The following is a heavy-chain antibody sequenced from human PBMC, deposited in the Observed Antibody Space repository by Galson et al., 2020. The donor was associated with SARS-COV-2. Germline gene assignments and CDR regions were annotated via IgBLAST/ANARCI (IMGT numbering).Heavy chain of an antibody. Sequence: SETLSLTCTVSGGSISSSSYYWGWIRQPPGQGLEWIGSIYYSGSTYYNPSLKSRVTISVDTSKNQFSLKLSSVTAADTAVYYCARVICSGGSCYFDYWGQGTLVTVSS. CDR3: ARVICSGGSCYFDY. CDR2: IYYSGST. V-gene: IGHV4-39*07. D-gene: IGHD2-15*01. CDR1: GGSISSSSYY. J-gene: IGHJ4*02.